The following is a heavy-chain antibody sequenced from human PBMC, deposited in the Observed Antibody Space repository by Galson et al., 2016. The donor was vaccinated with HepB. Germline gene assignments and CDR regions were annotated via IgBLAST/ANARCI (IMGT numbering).Heavy chain of an antibody. J-gene: IGHJ4*02. D-gene: IGHD6-19*01. CDR3: ARETSGWYLG. CDR1: GYTFSSSA. V-gene: IGHV1-3*01. CDR2: INAGNGHT. Sequence: SVKVSCKASGYTFSSSAMHWVRQAPGQRLEWMGWINAGNGHTKYSQKFQGRVTITRDTSANTAYMEVNSLRSGDTAVYYCARETSGWYLGWGQGTLVIVSS.